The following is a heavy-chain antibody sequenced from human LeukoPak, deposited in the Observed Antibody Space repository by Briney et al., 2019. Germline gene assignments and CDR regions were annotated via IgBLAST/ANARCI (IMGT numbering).Heavy chain of an antibody. Sequence: PSETLSLTCTVSGGSIKSTNYYWGWIRQSPGKGLEWIGSIYYSGNTYYNPSLKSRVTISVDTSKNQFSLKLSSVTAADTAVYYCEREDGHMVRGEAPLMDVWGQGTTVTVSS. V-gene: IGHV4-39*07. CDR2: IYYSGNT. D-gene: IGHD3-10*01. CDR1: GGSIKSTNYY. CDR3: EREDGHMVRGEAPLMDV. J-gene: IGHJ6*02.